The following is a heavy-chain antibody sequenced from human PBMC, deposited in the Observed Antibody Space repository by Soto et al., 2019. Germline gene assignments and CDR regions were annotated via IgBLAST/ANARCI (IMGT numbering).Heavy chain of an antibody. D-gene: IGHD6-13*01. Sequence: PGGSLRLSCAASGFTFSSYWMSWVRQAPGKGLEWVANIKQDGSEKYYVDSVKGRFTISRDNAKNSLYLQMNSLRAEDTAVYYYARDLGIAAANPLFDYWGQGNLVTVYS. CDR1: GFTFSSYW. CDR2: IKQDGSEK. V-gene: IGHV3-7*01. J-gene: IGHJ4*02. CDR3: ARDLGIAAANPLFDY.